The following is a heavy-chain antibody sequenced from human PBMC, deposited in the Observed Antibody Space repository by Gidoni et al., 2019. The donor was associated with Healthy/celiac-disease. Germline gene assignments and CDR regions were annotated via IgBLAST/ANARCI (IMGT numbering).Heavy chain of an antibody. J-gene: IGHJ6*02. Sequence: EVQLVESGGGLVQPGGSLRLSCAASGFTFSSYWMRWVRQAPGKGLGWVANIKQDGSEKYYVDSVKGRFTISRDNAKNSLYLQMNSLRAEDTAVYYCARDFAGDSSGRYTSYYYSMDVWGQGTTVTVSS. CDR3: ARDFAGDSSGRYTSYYYSMDV. D-gene: IGHD6-19*01. CDR2: IKQDGSEK. CDR1: GFTFSSYW. V-gene: IGHV3-7*01.